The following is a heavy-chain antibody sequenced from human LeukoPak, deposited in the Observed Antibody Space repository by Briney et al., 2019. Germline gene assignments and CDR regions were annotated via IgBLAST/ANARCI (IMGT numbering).Heavy chain of an antibody. D-gene: IGHD2-2*01. V-gene: IGHV1-2*06. CDR3: ARVARYCSSTSCYSAFDI. Sequence: ASVKVSCKASGYTFTGYYMHWVRQAPGQGLEWMGRINPNSGGTNYAQKFQGRVTMTRDTSISTAYMELSRLRSDDTAVYYCARVARYCSSTSCYSAFDIWGQGTMVTVSS. CDR1: GYTFTGYY. CDR2: INPNSGGT. J-gene: IGHJ3*02.